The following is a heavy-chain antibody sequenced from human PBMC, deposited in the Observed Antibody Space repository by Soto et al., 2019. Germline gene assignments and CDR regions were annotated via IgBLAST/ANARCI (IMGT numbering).Heavy chain of an antibody. CDR3: ARDSLVVVAATPRGFDP. Sequence: QVQLVQSGAEVKKSGSSVKVSCKSSGGTFSSYAFSWVRQAPGQGLEWMGGIIPIFGTANYAQKFQGRVTITADESTSTAYMELSSLRFEDTAVYYCARDSLVVVAATPRGFDPWGQGTLVTVSS. V-gene: IGHV1-69*01. D-gene: IGHD2-15*01. CDR1: GGTFSSYA. J-gene: IGHJ5*02. CDR2: IIPIFGTA.